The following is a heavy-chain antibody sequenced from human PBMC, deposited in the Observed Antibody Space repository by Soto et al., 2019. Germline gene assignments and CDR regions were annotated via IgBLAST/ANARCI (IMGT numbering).Heavy chain of an antibody. Sequence: SETLSLTCTVSDGSISSYYWGWIRQPPGKGLEWIGYIFYTGSTNYNPSLKSRVTISVDTSKNQFSLKLSSVTAADTSVYYCGRHYPIGNNWNYFDYWGQGTLVTVSS. CDR2: IFYTGST. CDR3: GRHYPIGNNWNYFDY. D-gene: IGHD1-1*01. V-gene: IGHV4-59*08. J-gene: IGHJ4*02. CDR1: DGSISSYY.